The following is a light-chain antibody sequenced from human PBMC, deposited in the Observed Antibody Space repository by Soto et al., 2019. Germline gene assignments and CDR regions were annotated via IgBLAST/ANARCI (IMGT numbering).Light chain of an antibody. V-gene: IGKV3-20*01. J-gene: IGKJ5*01. CDR1: ERIYSAY. CDR2: GTS. CDR3: QQYNNWPPIT. Sequence: EVVLTQSPGTLSLSRGERATLSCRASERIYSAYLGWYQQKPGQAPRLLIYGTSSRATGIPDRFSGSGSGTDFTLTISNLQSEDFAVYYCQQYNNWPPITFGQGTRLEI.